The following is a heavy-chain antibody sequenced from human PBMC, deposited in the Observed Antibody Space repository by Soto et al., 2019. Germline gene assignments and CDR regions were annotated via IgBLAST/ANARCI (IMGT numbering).Heavy chain of an antibody. Sequence: SVKVSCKASGGTFSSYAISWVRQAPGQGLEWMGGIIPIFGTANYAQKFQGRVTITADESTSTAYMELSSLRSEDTAVCYCARGGGFWIVGANTAYYYSGMDVCGQGTRVTVYS. CDR2: IIPIFGTA. V-gene: IGHV1-69*13. D-gene: IGHD1-26*01. J-gene: IGHJ6*02. CDR1: GGTFSSYA. CDR3: ARGGGFWIVGANTAYYYSGMDV.